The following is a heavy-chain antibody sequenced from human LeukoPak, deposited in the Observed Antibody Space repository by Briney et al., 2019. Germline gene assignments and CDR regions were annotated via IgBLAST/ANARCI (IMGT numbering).Heavy chain of an antibody. CDR1: GGSISSYY. D-gene: IGHD4-23*01. CDR2: ISTSGST. V-gene: IGHV4-4*09. J-gene: IGHJ4*02. Sequence: PSETLSLTCTVSGGSISSYYWSWIRQPPGKGKEWIGYISTSGSTNSNPSLKSRVTISVDTSKNQFSLNLSSVTAADTAVYYCARLHRGKGQYYFDYWGQGTLVTVSS. CDR3: ARLHRGKGQYYFDY.